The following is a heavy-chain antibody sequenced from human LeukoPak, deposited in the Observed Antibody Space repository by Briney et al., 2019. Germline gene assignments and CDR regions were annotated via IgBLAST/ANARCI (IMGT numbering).Heavy chain of an antibody. CDR3: ARRRYYGPGSYAPFDY. Sequence: GESLNISFKSSGYSFTSYWISWVRQMPGKGLEWMGIIYPGDSDTRYSPSFQAQVTISADKSISTAYLQWSSLKASDTAMYYCARRRYYGPGSYAPFDYWGQGTLVTVSS. CDR1: GYSFTSYW. J-gene: IGHJ4*02. D-gene: IGHD3-10*01. V-gene: IGHV5-51*01. CDR2: IYPGDSDT.